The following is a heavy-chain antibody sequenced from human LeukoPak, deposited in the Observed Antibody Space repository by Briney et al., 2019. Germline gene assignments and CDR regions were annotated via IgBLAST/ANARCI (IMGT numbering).Heavy chain of an antibody. J-gene: IGHJ4*02. CDR2: IYYSGST. Sequence: SETLSLTCTVSGGSISSGGYHWSWIRQHPGKGLEWIGYIYYSGSTYYNPSLKSRVTISVDTSKNQFSLKLSSVTAADTAVYYCARWNPYLIVVHPGYYFGYWGQGTLVTVTS. CDR3: ARWNPYLIVVHPGYYFGY. V-gene: IGHV4-31*03. CDR1: GGSISSGGYH. D-gene: IGHD3-22*01.